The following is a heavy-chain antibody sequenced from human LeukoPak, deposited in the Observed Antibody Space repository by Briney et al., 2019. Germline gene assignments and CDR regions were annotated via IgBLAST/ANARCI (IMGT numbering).Heavy chain of an antibody. CDR2: INPKNGGT. CDR1: GFPFSGYS. J-gene: IGHJ4*02. D-gene: IGHD2-2*01. V-gene: IGHV1-2*02. CDR3: AREPPYTGHCDITTCDVSRFDL. Sequence: GGSLRLSCAASGFPFSGYSMHWVRQAPGQGLEWMGWINPKNGGTNPAEKFQGRVTMTRDTSLSTAFMELTGLTSDDTAVYFCAREPPYTGHCDITTCDVSRFDLWGQGTLVTVSS.